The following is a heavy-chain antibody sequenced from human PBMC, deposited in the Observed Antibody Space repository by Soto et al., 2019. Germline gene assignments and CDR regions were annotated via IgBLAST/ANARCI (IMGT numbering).Heavy chain of an antibody. Sequence: SETLSLTCTVSGGSISSSSYYWGWIRQPPGKGLEWIGNIYYSGSTYYSPSLKSRVTISVDTSKNQFTLKLSSVTAADSAVYYCARPNYSGTTMSTFDIWGQGTMVTVSS. J-gene: IGHJ3*02. V-gene: IGHV4-39*01. CDR1: GGSISSSSYY. D-gene: IGHD5-12*01. CDR3: ARPNYSGTTMSTFDI. CDR2: IYYSGST.